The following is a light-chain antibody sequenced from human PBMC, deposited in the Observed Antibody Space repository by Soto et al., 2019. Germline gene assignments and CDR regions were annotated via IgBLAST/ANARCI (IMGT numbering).Light chain of an antibody. V-gene: IGLV2-14*03. Sequence: QSVLTQPASVSGSPGQSITISCTGTSSDVGGYNYVAWYQQYPGEAPRVIIHDVSNRPSGISNRFSGSKSGNTAALTIFGLQAEVEADYYCSSYTTSSTVVFGGGTKVTVL. J-gene: IGLJ3*02. CDR1: SSDVGGYNY. CDR3: SSYTTSSTVV. CDR2: DVS.